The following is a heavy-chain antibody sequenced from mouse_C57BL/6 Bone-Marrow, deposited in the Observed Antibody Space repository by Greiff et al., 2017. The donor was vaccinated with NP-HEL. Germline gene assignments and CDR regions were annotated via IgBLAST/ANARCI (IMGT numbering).Heavy chain of an antibody. Sequence: QVQLQQSGAELARPGASVKLSCKASGYTFTSYGISWVKQRTGQGLEWIGEIYPRSGNTYYNEKFKGKATLTADKSSSTAYMELRSLTSEDSAVYFWASRGYYGSRLRYFDVWGTGTTVTVSS. CDR3: ASRGYYGSRLRYFDV. CDR2: IYPRSGNT. J-gene: IGHJ1*03. CDR1: GYTFTSYG. V-gene: IGHV1-81*01. D-gene: IGHD1-1*01.